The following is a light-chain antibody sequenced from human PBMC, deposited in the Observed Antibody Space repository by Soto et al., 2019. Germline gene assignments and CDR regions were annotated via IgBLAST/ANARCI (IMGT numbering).Light chain of an antibody. Sequence: DIQMTQSPSTLSASVGDRVTITCRASQSISSWLAWYQQKPGEAPKLLIYKASSLESGVPSRFSGSGSGTEFTLTISSLQPDDFATYYCQQYNSYPFTFCPRTKVDIK. CDR2: KAS. CDR1: QSISSW. CDR3: QQYNSYPFT. J-gene: IGKJ3*01. V-gene: IGKV1-5*03.